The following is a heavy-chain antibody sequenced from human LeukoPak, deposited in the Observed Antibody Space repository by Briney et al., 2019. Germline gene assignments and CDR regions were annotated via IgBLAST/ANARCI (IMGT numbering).Heavy chain of an antibody. CDR3: ARMISSGSYLASFDP. J-gene: IGHJ5*02. CDR1: GGSISSYS. CDR2: IYTSGST. D-gene: IGHD1-26*01. V-gene: IGHV4-4*07. Sequence: SETLSLTCTVSGGSISSYSCSWIRQPAGKGLDWVGLIYTSGSTNYNPSLTSRVTMSVDTSKNHSSLKLSSVTAADTAVYYSARMISSGSYLASFDPWGQGTLVTVSS.